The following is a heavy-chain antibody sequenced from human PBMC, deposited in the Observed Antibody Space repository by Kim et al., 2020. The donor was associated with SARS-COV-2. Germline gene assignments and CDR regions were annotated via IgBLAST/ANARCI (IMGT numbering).Heavy chain of an antibody. CDR3: AGRGGGWLQSGDWFDP. V-gene: IGHV3-11*06. D-gene: IGHD5-12*01. J-gene: IGHJ5*02. Sequence: SVKGRFTSSRDNAKTYLYLQMNSLRAGDTAVYYCAGRGGGWLQSGDWFDPWGQGTLVTVSS.